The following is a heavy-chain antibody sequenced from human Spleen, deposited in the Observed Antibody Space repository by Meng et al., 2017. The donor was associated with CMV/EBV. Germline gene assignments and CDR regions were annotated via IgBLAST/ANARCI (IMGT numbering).Heavy chain of an antibody. CDR1: GFTFSSYA. CDR3: ARAEWFDP. J-gene: IGHJ5*02. Sequence: GGPLRLSCAASGFTFSSYAMHWVRQAPGKGLEWVAVISYDGSNKYYADSVKGRFTISRDNSKNTLYLQMNSLRAEDTAVYYCARAEWFDPWGQGTLVTVSS. V-gene: IGHV3-30*04. CDR2: ISYDGSNK.